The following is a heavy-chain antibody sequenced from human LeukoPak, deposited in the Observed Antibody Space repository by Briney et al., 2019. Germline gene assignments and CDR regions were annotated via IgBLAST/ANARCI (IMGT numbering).Heavy chain of an antibody. V-gene: IGHV5-51*01. CDR3: ARREQLDYGDYARYYFDY. CDR1: GYSFTTYW. J-gene: IGHJ4*02. D-gene: IGHD4-17*01. CDR2: IYPGDSDT. Sequence: GESLNISCKGSGYSFTTYWIGWVRQMPGRGLEWMGIIYPGDSDTRYIPSFQGQVTISADKYISTAYLQWSSLKASDTAVYYCARREQLDYGDYARYYFDYWGQGTVVTVSS.